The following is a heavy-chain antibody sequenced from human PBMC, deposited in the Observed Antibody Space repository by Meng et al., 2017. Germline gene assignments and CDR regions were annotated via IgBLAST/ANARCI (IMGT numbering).Heavy chain of an antibody. CDR3: ARGKGWFDP. J-gene: IGHJ5*02. V-gene: IGHV3-30*07. Sequence: QVQLVESGGCVVQPGRSLRLSCAASGFTFSSYAMHWVRQAPGKGLEWVAVISYDGSNKYYADSVKGRFTISRDNSKNTLYLQMNSLRAEDTAVYYCARGKGWFDPWGQGTLVTVSS. CDR1: GFTFSSYA. CDR2: ISYDGSNK.